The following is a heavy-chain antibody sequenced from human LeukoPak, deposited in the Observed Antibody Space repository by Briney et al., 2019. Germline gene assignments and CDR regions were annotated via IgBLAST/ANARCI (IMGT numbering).Heavy chain of an antibody. V-gene: IGHV1-2*02. Sequence: GASVKVSCKASGYTFTGYYMHWVRQAPGQGLEWMGWINPNSGGTNYAQKFQGRVTMTRDTSISTAYMELSRLRSDDTAVYYCARAKYSSSWYLNWFDPWGQGTLVTVSS. J-gene: IGHJ5*02. CDR1: GYTFTGYY. CDR3: ARAKYSSSWYLNWFDP. D-gene: IGHD6-13*01. CDR2: INPNSGGT.